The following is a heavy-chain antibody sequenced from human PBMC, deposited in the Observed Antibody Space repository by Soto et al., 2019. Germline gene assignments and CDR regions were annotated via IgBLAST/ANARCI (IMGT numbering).Heavy chain of an antibody. J-gene: IGHJ3*02. Sequence: QVPLVESGGGVVQPGRSLTLSCAASGFSLSTYVMHWVRQAPGKGLEWVASTWYDGSNKYYVESVKGRFTISRDNSENTLYLQMNSLRVEDTAVYYWARDMWTLGGTRGAFDTWGQGTMVTVSS. CDR1: GFSLSTYV. CDR2: TWYDGSNK. CDR3: ARDMWTLGGTRGAFDT. D-gene: IGHD1-26*01. V-gene: IGHV3-33*01.